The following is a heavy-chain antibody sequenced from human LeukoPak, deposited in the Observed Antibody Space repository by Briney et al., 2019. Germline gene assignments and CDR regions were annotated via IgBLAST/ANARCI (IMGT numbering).Heavy chain of an antibody. V-gene: IGHV4-34*01. Sequence: SETLSLTCAVYGGSFSGYYWSWIRQPPGKGLEWIGEINHSGSTNYNPSLKSRVTISVDTSKNQFSLKLSSVTAADTAVHYCARRPSRVYDYWGQGTLVTVSS. CDR3: ARRPSRVYDY. D-gene: IGHD2-8*01. CDR1: GGSFSGYY. J-gene: IGHJ4*02. CDR2: INHSGST.